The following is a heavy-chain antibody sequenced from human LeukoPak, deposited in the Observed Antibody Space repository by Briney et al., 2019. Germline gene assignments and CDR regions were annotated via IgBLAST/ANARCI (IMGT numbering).Heavy chain of an antibody. CDR1: GFTFSSYA. V-gene: IGHV3-64*04. Sequence: PGGSLRLSCSASGFTFSSYAMHWVRQAPGKGLEYVSAISSNGGSTYYADSVKGRFTISRDNSKNTLYLQMNSLRAEDTAVYYCARARTPGIAVAVGPFDYWGQGTLVTVSS. CDR2: ISSNGGST. CDR3: ARARTPGIAVAVGPFDY. D-gene: IGHD6-19*01. J-gene: IGHJ4*02.